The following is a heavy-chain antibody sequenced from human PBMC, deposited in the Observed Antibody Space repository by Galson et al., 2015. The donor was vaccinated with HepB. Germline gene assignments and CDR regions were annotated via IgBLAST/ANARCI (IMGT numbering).Heavy chain of an antibody. CDR2: ISYDGSNK. Sequence: SLRLSCAASGFTFSSYGMHWVRQAPGKGLEWVAVISYDGSNKYYADSVKGRFTISRDNSKNTLYLQMNNLRAEDTAVYYCAKGRLVGATLQQRSPPLDYWGPGTMVTVSS. CDR1: GFTFSSYG. CDR3: AKGRLVGATLQQRSPPLDY. D-gene: IGHD1-26*01. V-gene: IGHV3-30*18. J-gene: IGHJ3*01.